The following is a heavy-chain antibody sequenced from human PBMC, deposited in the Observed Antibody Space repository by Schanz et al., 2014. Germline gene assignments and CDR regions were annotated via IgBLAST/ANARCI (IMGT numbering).Heavy chain of an antibody. CDR1: GFTFSDYY. D-gene: IGHD6-13*01. V-gene: IGHV3-11*05. J-gene: IGHJ4*02. Sequence: QVQLVESGGGLVKPGGSLRLSCAASGFTFSDYYMSWIRQAPGKGLEWVSYISSSGSYTNYADSVKGRFTTSRDNGKKSMYLQMNSLRAEDTDVYYCARLDSSSWYPRYWGQGTLVTGSS. CDR3: ARLDSSSWYPRY. CDR2: ISSSGSYT.